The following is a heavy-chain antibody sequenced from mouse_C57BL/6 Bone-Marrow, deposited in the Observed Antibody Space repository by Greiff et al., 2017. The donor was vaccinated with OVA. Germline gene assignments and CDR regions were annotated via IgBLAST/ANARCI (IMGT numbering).Heavy chain of an antibody. CDR1: GYTFTSYG. V-gene: IGHV1-81*01. CDR2: IYPRSGNT. D-gene: IGHD2-4*01. CDR3: ARGVCYDYDGACWFAD. J-gene: IGHJ3*01. Sequence: QVQLQQSGAELARPGASVKLSCKASGYTFTSYGISWVKQRTGQGLEWIGEIYPRSGNTYYNEKFKGKATLTADKSSSTAYMELRSLTSEDSAVYVCARGVCYDYDGACWFADWGQGTLVTVAA.